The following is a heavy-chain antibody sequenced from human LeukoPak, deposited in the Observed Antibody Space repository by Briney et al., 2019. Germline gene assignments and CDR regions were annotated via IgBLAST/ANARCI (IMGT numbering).Heavy chain of an antibody. CDR2: FYYSGST. Sequence: PSETLSLTCTVSGGSISGYYWSWIRQPPGKGLEWIGYFYYSGSTSYNPSLKSRVSISVDTSKNQFSLKLTSVTAADTAVYYCARVGYTSGWRFDYWDQGTLVTVSS. J-gene: IGHJ4*02. D-gene: IGHD6-19*01. CDR1: GGSISGYY. CDR3: ARVGYTSGWRFDY. V-gene: IGHV4-59*01.